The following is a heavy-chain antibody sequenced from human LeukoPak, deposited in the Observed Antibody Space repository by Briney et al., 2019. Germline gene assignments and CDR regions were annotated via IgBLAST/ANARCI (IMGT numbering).Heavy chain of an antibody. V-gene: IGHV3-30*02. CDR2: IRYDGSNK. CDR3: ATDLGIAVAGTVFDY. Sequence: GGSLRLSXVGSGFTFSSRWMNWVCQAPGKGLEWVAFIRYDGSNKYYADSVKGRFTISRDNSKNTLYLQMNSLRAEDTAVYYCATDLGIAVAGTVFDYWGQGTLVTVSS. D-gene: IGHD6-19*01. J-gene: IGHJ4*02. CDR1: GFTFSSRW.